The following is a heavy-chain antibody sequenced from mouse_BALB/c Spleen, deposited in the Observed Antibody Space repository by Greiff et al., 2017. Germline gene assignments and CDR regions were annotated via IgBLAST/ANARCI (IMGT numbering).Heavy chain of an antibody. Sequence: VQLQQSGAELVRPGASVTLSCKASGYTFTDYEMHWVKQTPVHGLEWIGAIDPETGGTAYNQKFKGKATLTADKSSSTAYMELRSLTSEDSAVYYCTRSITTAPFAYWGQGTLVTVSA. D-gene: IGHD1-2*01. J-gene: IGHJ3*01. V-gene: IGHV1-15*01. CDR3: TRSITTAPFAY. CDR2: IDPETGGT. CDR1: GYTFTDYE.